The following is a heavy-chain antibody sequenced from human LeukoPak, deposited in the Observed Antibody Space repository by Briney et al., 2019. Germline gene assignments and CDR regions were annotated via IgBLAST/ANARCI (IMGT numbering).Heavy chain of an antibody. CDR3: ASGLGYSYDAPDY. CDR1: GFTFSDYY. Sequence: PVGSLRLSCAASGFTFSDYYMSWIRQAPGKGLEWVSYISSSGSTIYYADSVKGRFTISRDNAKNSLYLQMNSLRAEDTAVYYCASGLGYSYDAPDYWGQGTLVTVSS. V-gene: IGHV3-11*04. J-gene: IGHJ4*02. CDR2: ISSSGSTI. D-gene: IGHD5-18*01.